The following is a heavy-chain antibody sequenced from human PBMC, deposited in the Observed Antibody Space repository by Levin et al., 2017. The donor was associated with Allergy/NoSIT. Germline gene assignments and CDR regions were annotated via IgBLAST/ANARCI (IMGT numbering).Heavy chain of an antibody. J-gene: IGHJ4*02. CDR1: GFTFSNAW. CDR2: IKSKTDGGTT. V-gene: IGHV3-15*01. CDR3: TTDWDYDIVTGYYLLGY. Sequence: GGSLRLSCAASGFTFSNAWMSWVRQAPGKGLEWVGRIKSKTDGGTTDYAAPVKGRFTISRDDSKNTLYLQMNSLKTEDTAVYYCTTDWDYDIVTGYYLLGYWGQGTLVTVSS. D-gene: IGHD3-9*01.